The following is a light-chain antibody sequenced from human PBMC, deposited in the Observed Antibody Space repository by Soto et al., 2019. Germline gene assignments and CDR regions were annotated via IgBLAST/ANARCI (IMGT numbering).Light chain of an antibody. Sequence: QSVVTQTPSASGTPGQRVTISCSGSSPNIGTNAVNWCQQLPGTAPRLLIYSNDQRPPGVPDRFSGSKSGTSASLAISGLQSEDEVVYFCAVWDESQNGGVLGGGTRLPAL. V-gene: IGLV1-44*01. CDR1: SPNIGTNA. J-gene: IGLJ3*02. CDR2: SND. CDR3: AVWDESQNGGV.